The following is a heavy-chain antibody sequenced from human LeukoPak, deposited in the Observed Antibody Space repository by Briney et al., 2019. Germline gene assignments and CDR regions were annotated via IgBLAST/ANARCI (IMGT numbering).Heavy chain of an antibody. CDR2: INSDGTST. Sequence: GRSLRLSCVVSGFTFTSYWMHWVRRAPGKGLVWASRINSDGTSTAYADSVKGRFTISRDNAQNMLFLQMNTLRVDDTAVYYCVRGAPFDYWGQGTLVTVPS. CDR1: GFTFTSYW. CDR3: VRGAPFDY. J-gene: IGHJ4*02. V-gene: IGHV3-74*01. D-gene: IGHD1-26*01.